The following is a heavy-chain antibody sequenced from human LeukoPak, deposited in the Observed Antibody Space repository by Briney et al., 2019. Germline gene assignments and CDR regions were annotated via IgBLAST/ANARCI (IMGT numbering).Heavy chain of an antibody. Sequence: VASVKVSCKASGYTFTGYYMHWVRQAPGQGLEWMGWINPNSGGTNYAQKFQGRVTMTRDTSISTAYMELSRPRSDDTAVYYCARGSKSITIFGVVNRGPFNYWGQGTLVTVSS. CDR1: GYTFTGYY. J-gene: IGHJ4*01. V-gene: IGHV1-2*02. CDR3: ARGSKSITIFGVVNRGPFNY. D-gene: IGHD3-3*01. CDR2: INPNSGGT.